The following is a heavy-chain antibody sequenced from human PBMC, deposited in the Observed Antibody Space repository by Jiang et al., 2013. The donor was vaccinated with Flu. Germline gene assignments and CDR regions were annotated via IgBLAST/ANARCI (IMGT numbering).Heavy chain of an antibody. V-gene: IGHV3-49*03. Sequence: VQLVESGGGLVQPGRSLRLSCTSSGFTFGDYAMSWFRQAPEKGLEWVGFIRSKPYGGTTEYAASVKGRFTISRDDSKSIAHLQMNSLKTEDTAVYYCTREVGGSTVTTSFAFDIWGQGTTVTVSS. CDR2: IRSKPYGGTT. CDR3: TREVGGSTVTTSFAFDI. CDR1: GFTFGDYA. D-gene: IGHD4-17*01. J-gene: IGHJ3*02.